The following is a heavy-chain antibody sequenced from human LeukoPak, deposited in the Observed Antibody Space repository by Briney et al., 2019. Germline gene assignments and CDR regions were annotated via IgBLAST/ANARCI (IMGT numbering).Heavy chain of an antibody. J-gene: IGHJ3*02. D-gene: IGHD3-10*01. CDR1: GGSISSSSYY. CDR2: IYYSGST. V-gene: IGHV4-39*07. Sequence: SETLSLTCTVSGGSISSSSYYWGWIRQPPGKGLEWIGSIYYSGSTYYNPSLKSRVTISVDTSKNQFSLKLSSVTAADTAVYYCARSPGYYGSGSHADAFDIWGQGTMVTVSS. CDR3: ARSPGYYGSGSHADAFDI.